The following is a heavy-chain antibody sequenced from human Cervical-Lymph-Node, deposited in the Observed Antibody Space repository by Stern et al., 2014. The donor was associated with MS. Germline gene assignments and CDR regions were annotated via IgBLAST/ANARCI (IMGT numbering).Heavy chain of an antibody. V-gene: IGHV4-59*02. CDR2: IYSDGST. D-gene: IGHD1-26*01. CDR1: GGSVSSKY. J-gene: IGHJ5*01. Sequence: QLQLQESGPGLVKPSETVSLTCAVSGGSVSSKYWNWIRQPPGKGLEWIGYIYSDGSTNYNPSLKGRVVISLDTSTNQFSLSLTSVTAADTAVYYCARVTGRGTRQNWFDSWGQGTLVTVSS. CDR3: ARVTGRGTRQNWFDS.